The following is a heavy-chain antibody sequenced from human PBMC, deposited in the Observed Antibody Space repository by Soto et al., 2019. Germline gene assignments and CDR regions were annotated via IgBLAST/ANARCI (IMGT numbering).Heavy chain of an antibody. V-gene: IGHV3-30*03. CDR1: GFTFSSYG. CDR3: AWAGYSFADYYYGMDV. CDR2: ISYDGSNK. J-gene: IGHJ6*02. D-gene: IGHD5-18*01. Sequence: QVRLVESGGGVVQPGRSLRLSCAASGFTFSSYGMHWVRQAPGKGLDWVAVISYDGSNKYYADSVKGRFTISRDNSKNTLYLQMNSLRAEDTAVYYCAWAGYSFADYYYGMDVWGQGTTVTVSS.